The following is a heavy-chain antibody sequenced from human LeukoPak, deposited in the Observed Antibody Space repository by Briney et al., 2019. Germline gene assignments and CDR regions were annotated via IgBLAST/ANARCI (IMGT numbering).Heavy chain of an antibody. V-gene: IGHV4-34*01. CDR3: ARSVYDSSSFYGY. CDR2: INHSGST. Sequence: PETLSLTCAVYGGSFSGYYWSWIRQPPGKGLEWIGEINHSGSTNYNPSLKSRVTISVDTSKNQFSLKLSSVTAADTAVYYCARSVYDSSSFYGYWGQGTLVTVSS. CDR1: GGSFSGYY. D-gene: IGHD3-22*01. J-gene: IGHJ4*02.